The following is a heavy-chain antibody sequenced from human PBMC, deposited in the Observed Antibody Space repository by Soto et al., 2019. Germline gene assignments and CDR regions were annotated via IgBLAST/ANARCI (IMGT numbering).Heavy chain of an antibody. CDR1: GFTFSHYG. Sequence: QVQLVESGGGVVQHGRSLRLSCAASGFTFSHYGIHWVRQAPGKGLEWLAVISYDGSNKHYADSVKGRFTVSRDNSKNALYLQMNSLRAEDTAVYFCARSSLKYQGPIDYSGQGTLVTVSS. CDR3: ARSSLKYQGPIDY. V-gene: IGHV3-30*03. CDR2: ISYDGSNK. J-gene: IGHJ4*02. D-gene: IGHD2-2*01.